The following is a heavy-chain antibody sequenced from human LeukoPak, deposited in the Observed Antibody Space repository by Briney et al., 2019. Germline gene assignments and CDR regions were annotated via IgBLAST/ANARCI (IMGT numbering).Heavy chain of an antibody. J-gene: IGHJ3*02. CDR3: ARYVTTKAFDI. Sequence: ASVKVSCKASGYTFTTYDINWVRQPPGQGPEWMGWLNPKDGNRGYAQKFQDRVTLTRDTSISTAYMELSSLRSDDTAIYYCARYVTTKAFDIWGQGKMVTVSS. D-gene: IGHD4-11*01. CDR2: LNPKDGNR. CDR1: GYTFTTYD. V-gene: IGHV1-8*01.